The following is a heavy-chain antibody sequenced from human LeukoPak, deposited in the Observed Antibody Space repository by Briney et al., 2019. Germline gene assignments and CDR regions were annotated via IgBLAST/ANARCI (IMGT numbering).Heavy chain of an antibody. D-gene: IGHD1-26*01. CDR1: GFTFSSYS. CDR3: ACLVRATQDV. Sequence: GGSLRLPCAASGFTFSSYSMNWVRQAPGKGLEWVSSISSTSTYIYYADSVKGRFTISRDNAKNSLYLQMNSLRAEDTAVYYCACLVRATQDVWGKGTTVIVSS. CDR2: ISSTSTYI. V-gene: IGHV3-21*01. J-gene: IGHJ6*04.